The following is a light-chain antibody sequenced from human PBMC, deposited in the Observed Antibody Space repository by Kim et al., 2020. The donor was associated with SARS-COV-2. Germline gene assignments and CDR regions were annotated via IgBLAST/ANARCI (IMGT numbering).Light chain of an antibody. CDR1: SSDVGGYNY. V-gene: IGLV2-14*03. J-gene: IGLJ1*01. CDR2: DVS. Sequence: QSALTQPASVSGSHGQSITISCTGTSSDVGGYNYVSWYQQHPGKVPKLMIFDVSNRPSGVSNRFSGSKSGNTASLTISGQQAEDEADYYCSSYTSSSTLKVFGNGTKVIVL. CDR3: SSYTSSSTLKV.